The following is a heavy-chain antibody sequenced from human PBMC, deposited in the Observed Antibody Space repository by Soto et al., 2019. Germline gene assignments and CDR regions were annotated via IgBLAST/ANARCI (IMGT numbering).Heavy chain of an antibody. Sequence: ASVKVSCKASGYTFTSYYMHWVRQAPGQGLEWMGIINPSGGSTSYAQKFQGRVTMTRDTSTSTVYMELSSLRSEDTAVYYCAASLGYCTNGVCRGLYHYYMDVWGKGTTVTVSS. D-gene: IGHD2-8*01. V-gene: IGHV1-46*01. CDR3: AASLGYCTNGVCRGLYHYYMDV. CDR1: GYTFTSYY. J-gene: IGHJ6*03. CDR2: INPSGGST.